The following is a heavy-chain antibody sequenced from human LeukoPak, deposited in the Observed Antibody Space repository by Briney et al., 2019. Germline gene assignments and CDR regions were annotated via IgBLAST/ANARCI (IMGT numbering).Heavy chain of an antibody. CDR3: ARVSGYSSSWYWFDP. Sequence: SETLSLTCTVSGYSISSGYLWGWIRQPPGKGLEWIGEINHSGSTNYNPSLKSRVTISVDTSKNQFSLKLSSVTAADTAVYYCARVSGYSSSWYWFDPWGQGTLVTVSS. D-gene: IGHD6-13*01. V-gene: IGHV4-38-2*02. CDR1: GYSISSGYL. J-gene: IGHJ5*02. CDR2: INHSGST.